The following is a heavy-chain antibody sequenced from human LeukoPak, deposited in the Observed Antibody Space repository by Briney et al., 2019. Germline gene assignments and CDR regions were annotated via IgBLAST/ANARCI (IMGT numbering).Heavy chain of an antibody. Sequence: SETLSLTCSVSGGSIGTYYWSWIRQSPGKGLEWVGYVYYSGSAEYNPSLQSRVTISVDTSKIQFSLKLSSVTAADTAVYYCARGRGFRSGYSFDYWGQGTLVTVSS. CDR2: VYYSGSA. D-gene: IGHD3-3*01. CDR1: GGSIGTYY. J-gene: IGHJ4*02. CDR3: ARGRGFRSGYSFDY. V-gene: IGHV4-59*01.